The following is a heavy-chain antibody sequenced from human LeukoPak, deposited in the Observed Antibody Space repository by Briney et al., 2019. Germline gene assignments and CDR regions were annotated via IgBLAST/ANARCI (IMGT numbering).Heavy chain of an antibody. CDR1: GGTFSSYA. CDR3: AREEDCSSTSCYLP. J-gene: IGHJ5*02. V-gene: IGHV1-69*13. Sequence: PWASVKVSCKASGGTFSSYAISWVRQAPGQGLEWMGGIIPIFGTANYAQKFLGRVTITADESTSTAYMELSSLRSEDTAVYYCAREEDCSSTSCYLPWGQGTLVTVSS. CDR2: IIPIFGTA. D-gene: IGHD2-2*01.